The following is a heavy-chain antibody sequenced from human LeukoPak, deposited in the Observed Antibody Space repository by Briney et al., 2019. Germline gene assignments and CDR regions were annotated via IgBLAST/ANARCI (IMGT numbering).Heavy chain of an antibody. CDR1: GGSFSGYY. CDR3: ARGEAEDFNFSGGSWDQPRRSDY. V-gene: IGHV4-34*01. J-gene: IGHJ4*02. Sequence: SETLSLTCAVYGGSFSGYYWSWIRQPPGKGLEWIGEINHSGSTNYNPSLKSRVTISVDTSKNQFSLRLSSVTAADTAVYYCARGEAEDFNFSGGSWDQPRRSDYGGPAPLVNVS. D-gene: IGHD2-15*01. CDR2: INHSGST.